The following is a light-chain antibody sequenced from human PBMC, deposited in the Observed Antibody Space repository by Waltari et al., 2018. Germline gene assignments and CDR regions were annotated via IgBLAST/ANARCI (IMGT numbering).Light chain of an antibody. J-gene: IGKJ1*01. CDR1: QSVGRS. Sequence: EIVLTQSPGTLSLSPGERATLACRASQSVGRSLAWYQQKPGQAPRLLIYDASRRATGIPDRFSGSGSGTDFSLTISRLEPEDFAVYYCQHYVRLPATFSQGTKVEI. CDR2: DAS. V-gene: IGKV3-20*01. CDR3: QHYVRLPAT.